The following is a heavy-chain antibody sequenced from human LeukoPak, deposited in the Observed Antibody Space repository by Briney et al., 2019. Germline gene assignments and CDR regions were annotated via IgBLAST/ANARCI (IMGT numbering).Heavy chain of an antibody. CDR1: GYSFTSYW. Sequence: GESLQISCKGSGYSFTSYWIGWVRQLPGKGLEWMGIIYPGDSDTRYSPSFQGQVTISADKFISTAYLQWSSLKASDTAMYYCARSSLRRYSSGWVQVNWFDPWGQGTLVTVSS. D-gene: IGHD6-19*01. CDR3: ARSSLRRYSSGWVQVNWFDP. V-gene: IGHV5-51*01. CDR2: IYPGDSDT. J-gene: IGHJ5*02.